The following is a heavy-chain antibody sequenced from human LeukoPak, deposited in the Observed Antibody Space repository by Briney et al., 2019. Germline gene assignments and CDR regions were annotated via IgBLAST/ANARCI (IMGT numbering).Heavy chain of an antibody. J-gene: IGHJ4*02. CDR1: GFTFSGYG. V-gene: IGHV3-30*02. CDR2: IRYDGSNK. Sequence: GGSLRLSCAASGFTFSGYGMHWVRQAPGKGLEWVAVIRYDGSNKYYADSVKGRFTISRDNSKNTLYLQMNSLRAEDTAVYYCAKCPPGWELRYYFDYWGQGTLVTVSS. CDR3: AKCPPGWELRYYFDY. D-gene: IGHD1-26*01.